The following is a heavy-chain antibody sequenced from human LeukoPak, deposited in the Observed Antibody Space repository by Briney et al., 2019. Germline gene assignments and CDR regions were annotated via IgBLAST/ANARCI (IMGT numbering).Heavy chain of an antibody. CDR1: GYTFTGYY. CDR3: ARTWYYYDSSGYYF. Sequence: ASVKVSCKASGYTFTGYYMQWVGQAPGQGLEWMGRINPNSGGTHYAQKFQGRVTMTRDTSISTAYMELSRLRSDDTAVYYCARTWYYYDSSGYYFWGQGTLVTVSS. D-gene: IGHD3-22*01. J-gene: IGHJ4*02. CDR2: INPNSGGT. V-gene: IGHV1-2*06.